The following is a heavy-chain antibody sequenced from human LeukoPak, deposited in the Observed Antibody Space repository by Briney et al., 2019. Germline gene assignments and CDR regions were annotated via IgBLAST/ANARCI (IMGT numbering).Heavy chain of an antibody. CDR3: ARDRSSGFGSRGGWFDP. J-gene: IGHJ5*02. D-gene: IGHD3-22*01. CDR2: IYYSGST. V-gene: IGHV4-31*03. CDR1: GGSISSGGYY. Sequence: SETLSLTCTVSGGSISSGGYYWSWIRQHPGKGLEWIGYIYYSGSTYYNPSLKSRVTISVDTSKNQFPLKLSSVTAADTAVYYCARDRSSGFGSRGGWFDPWGQGTLVTVSS.